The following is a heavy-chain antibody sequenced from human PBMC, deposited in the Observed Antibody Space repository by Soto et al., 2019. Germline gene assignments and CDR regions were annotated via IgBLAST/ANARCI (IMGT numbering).Heavy chain of an antibody. J-gene: IGHJ4*02. CDR2: IYTNGRT. V-gene: IGHV3-66*01. CDR1: GFAVTSNY. CDR3: ARGAEVRGGDDY. Sequence: GGSLRLSCAASGFAVTSNYMTWVRQAPGKGLEWVSIIYTNGRTYYADSVKGRFTISRDTFKNTLYLQMNGLRLEDTALYYCARGAEVRGGDDYWGQGTLVTVSS. D-gene: IGHD3-10*01.